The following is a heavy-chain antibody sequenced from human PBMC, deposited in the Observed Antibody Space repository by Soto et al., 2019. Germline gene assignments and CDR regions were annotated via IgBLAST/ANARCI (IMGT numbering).Heavy chain of an antibody. Sequence: EVQLLESGGDLVQPGGSLRLSCAALGLTFSSYAMNWVRQPPGKGLEWVSAISGRGGNTFYADSVKGRFTISRDNSKNTLFLQMPSLRAEDTAIYYCAMLNSGSYSYHGMDVWGQGTTVTVSS. J-gene: IGHJ6*02. CDR3: AMLNSGSYSYHGMDV. D-gene: IGHD1-26*01. CDR1: GLTFSSYA. CDR2: ISGRGGNT. V-gene: IGHV3-23*01.